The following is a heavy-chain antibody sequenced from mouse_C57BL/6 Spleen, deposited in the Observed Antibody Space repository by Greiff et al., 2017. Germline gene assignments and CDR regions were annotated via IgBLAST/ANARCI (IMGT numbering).Heavy chain of an antibody. D-gene: IGHD1-1*01. Sequence: QVQLQQPGAELVKPGASVKMSCKASGYTFTSYWITWVKQRPGQGLEWIGDIYPGSGSTNYNEKFKSKATLTVDTSSGTAYMQLSSLTSEDSAVYYCARGSAHYGSSSYAMDYWGQGTSVTVSS. J-gene: IGHJ4*01. CDR3: ARGSAHYGSSSYAMDY. CDR2: IYPGSGST. V-gene: IGHV1-55*01. CDR1: GYTFTSYW.